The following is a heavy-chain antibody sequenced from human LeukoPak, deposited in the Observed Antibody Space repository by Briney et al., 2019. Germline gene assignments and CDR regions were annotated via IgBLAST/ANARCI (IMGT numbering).Heavy chain of an antibody. CDR2: INPSGGST. CDR3: ARDGSRSAFDI. V-gene: IGHV1-46*01. D-gene: IGHD1-26*01. Sequence: ASVKVSCKASGYTFTSYHMHWVRQAPGQGLEWMGIINPSGGSTSYAQKFQGRVTMTRDMSTSTVYMELSSLRSEDTAVYYCARDGSRSAFDIWGQGTMVTVSS. J-gene: IGHJ3*02. CDR1: GYTFTSYH.